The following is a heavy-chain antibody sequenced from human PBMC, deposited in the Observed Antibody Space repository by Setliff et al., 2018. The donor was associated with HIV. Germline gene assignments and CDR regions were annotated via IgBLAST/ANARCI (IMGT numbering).Heavy chain of an antibody. Sequence: GGSLRLSCAASGFTFSNYAMSWVRQAPGKGLEWVSSLSEGGYDTYYADSVKGRFTISRDNSKNTLYLQMSSLRADDTAVYYCARVVVVIGSQDYFDYWGQGMLVTVSS. D-gene: IGHD2-21*01. J-gene: IGHJ4*02. CDR3: ARVVVVIGSQDYFDY. V-gene: IGHV3-23*01. CDR1: GFTFSNYA. CDR2: LSEGGYDT.